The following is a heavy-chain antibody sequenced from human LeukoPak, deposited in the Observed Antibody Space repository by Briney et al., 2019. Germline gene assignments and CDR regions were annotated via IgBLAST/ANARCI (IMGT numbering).Heavy chain of an antibody. D-gene: IGHD4/OR15-4a*01. CDR1: GMSSGSFY. CDR3: ARDHDMVKNFYCGMDV. Sequence: PSETLSLTCSVHGMSSGSFYWSWIRQPAGKGLEWIGRIYTTGQSIYNPSLKSRLTMSVDTSKNQVSLRLSSVTAEDTAIYYCARDHDMVKNFYCGMDVWGQGTTVTVSS. CDR2: IYTTGQS. V-gene: IGHV4-4*07. J-gene: IGHJ6*02.